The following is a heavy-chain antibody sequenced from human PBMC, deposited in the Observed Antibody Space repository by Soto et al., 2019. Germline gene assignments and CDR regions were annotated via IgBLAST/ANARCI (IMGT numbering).Heavy chain of an antibody. D-gene: IGHD5-12*01. CDR2: IYYSGST. V-gene: IGHV4-59*08. Sequence: SETLSLTCTVSGGSISSYYWSWIRQPPGKGLEWIGYIYYSGSTNYNPSLKSRVTISVDTSKNQFSLKLSSVTAADTAVYYCASRRDGYNLSWFVPWGQGTLVTVSS. J-gene: IGHJ5*02. CDR1: GGSISSYY. CDR3: ASRRDGYNLSWFVP.